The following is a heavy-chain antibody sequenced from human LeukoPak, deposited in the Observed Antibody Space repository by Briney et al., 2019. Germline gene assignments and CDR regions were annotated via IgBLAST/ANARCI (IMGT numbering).Heavy chain of an antibody. CDR2: INPDGNEK. CDR1: GFTFSSSD. J-gene: IGHJ3*02. CDR3: ARYYDPAVGDAFDI. D-gene: IGHD3-16*01. V-gene: IGHV3-7*01. Sequence: GGSLRLSCAASGFTFSSSDMHWVRQAPGKGLEWVANINPDGNEKYYVDSVRGRFTISRDNGKNSLYLQLNSLRAEDTAVYYCARYYDPAVGDAFDIWGQGTMVTVSS.